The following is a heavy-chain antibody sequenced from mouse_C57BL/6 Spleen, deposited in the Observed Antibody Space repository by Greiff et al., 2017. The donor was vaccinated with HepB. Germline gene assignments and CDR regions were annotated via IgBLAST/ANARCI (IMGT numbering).Heavy chain of an antibody. CDR2: IYPGNSDT. V-gene: IGHV1-5*01. CDR3: TRRDYGLYNAMYY. J-gene: IGHJ4*01. D-gene: IGHD2-4*01. CDR1: GYTFTSYW. Sequence: VQLQQSGTVLARPGASVKMSCKTSGYTFTSYWMHWVKQRPGQGLEWIGAIYPGNSDTSYNQKFKGKAKLTADTSASTAYMELSSLTNEDSAVYYCTRRDYGLYNAMYYWGQGASVTASS.